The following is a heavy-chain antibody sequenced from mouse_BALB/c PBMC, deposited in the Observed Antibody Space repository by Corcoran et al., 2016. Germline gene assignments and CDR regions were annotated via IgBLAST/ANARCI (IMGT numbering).Heavy chain of an antibody. V-gene: IGHV1S136*01. CDR2: INPYNDGT. CDR3: ARLYPGIAVDY. J-gene: IGHJ4*01. CDR1: GYTFTSYV. Sequence: EVQLQQSGPELVKHGASVKMSCKASGYTFTSYVMHWVQQKPGQGLEWIGYINPYNDGTKYNEKFKGKATMTTDKSSSTAYMELSSMTSEDSAVYYCARLYPGIAVDYWGQGTSVTVSS.